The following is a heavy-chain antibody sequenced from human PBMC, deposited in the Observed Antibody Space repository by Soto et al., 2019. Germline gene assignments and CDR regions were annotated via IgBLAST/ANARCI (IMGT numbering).Heavy chain of an antibody. D-gene: IGHD3-22*01. V-gene: IGHV1-18*01. CDR1: GYTFTSYG. J-gene: IGHJ4*02. Sequence: ASVKVSCKASGYTFTSYGITWVRQAPGQGLEWMGWISAYTGDTNYAQKLQGRVTMNTDTSTSTAYMELRSLRSDDTAVYYCARDMRYYDGSGFVEYWGQGTPVTVSS. CDR2: ISAYTGDT. CDR3: ARDMRYYDGSGFVEY.